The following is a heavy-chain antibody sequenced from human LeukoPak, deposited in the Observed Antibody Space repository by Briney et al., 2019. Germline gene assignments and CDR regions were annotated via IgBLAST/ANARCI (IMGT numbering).Heavy chain of an antibody. D-gene: IGHD3-10*01. J-gene: IGHJ6*03. V-gene: IGHV3-33*06. CDR2: IWYDGSNK. Sequence: GGSLRLSCAASGFTFGSYGMHWVRQAPGKGLEWVAVIWYDGSNKYYADSVKGRFNISRDNSKNTLYLQMNSLRAEDTAVYYCAKSYGSGSYYYYYYMDVWGKGTTVTVSS. CDR1: GFTFGSYG. CDR3: AKSYGSGSYYYYYYMDV.